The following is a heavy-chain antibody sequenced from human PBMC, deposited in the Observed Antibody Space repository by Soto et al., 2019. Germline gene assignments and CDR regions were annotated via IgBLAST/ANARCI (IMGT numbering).Heavy chain of an antibody. CDR3: ARDHLWSGYPAAFDP. CDR2: INHSGST. CDR1: GGSFSGYY. J-gene: IGHJ5*02. V-gene: IGHV4-34*01. Sequence: QVQLQQWGAGLLKPSETLSLTCAVYGGSFSGYYWSWIRQPPGKGLEWIGEINHSGSTNYNPSLKSRVTISVDTSKNQLSLKLSSVTAADTAVYYCARDHLWSGYPAAFDPWGQGTLVTVSS. D-gene: IGHD3-3*01.